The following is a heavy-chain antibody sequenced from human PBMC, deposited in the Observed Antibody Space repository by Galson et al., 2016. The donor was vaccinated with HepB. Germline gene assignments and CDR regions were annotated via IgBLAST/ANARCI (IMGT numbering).Heavy chain of an antibody. CDR3: ARGFHYYGSGSYCHWFDP. D-gene: IGHD3-10*01. CDR2: IYYNGYT. CDR1: GGSISSGGYY. V-gene: IGHV4-31*03. J-gene: IGHJ5*02. Sequence: TLSLTCTVSGGSISSGGYYWSWIRQHPGKGPEWIGYIYYNGYTYYNPSLKSRVTISVDTSKNQFSLKLSSVTAADTAMYYCARGFHYYGSGSYCHWFDPWGQGTLVTVSS.